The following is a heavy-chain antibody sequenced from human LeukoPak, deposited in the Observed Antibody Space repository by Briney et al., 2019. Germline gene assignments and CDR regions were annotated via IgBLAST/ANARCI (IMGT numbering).Heavy chain of an antibody. V-gene: IGHV3-23*01. CDR2: ISGSGSNT. J-gene: IGHJ4*02. Sequence: GGSLRLSCAASGFTFSSYAMNWVRQAPGKGLEWVSGISGSGSNTYYADSVMSRFTISRDNSKNTLYLQMNSLRAEDTAVYYCAKDVLSGTYYYFDQWGQGTLVTVSS. D-gene: IGHD1-26*01. CDR3: AKDVLSGTYYYFDQ. CDR1: GFTFSSYA.